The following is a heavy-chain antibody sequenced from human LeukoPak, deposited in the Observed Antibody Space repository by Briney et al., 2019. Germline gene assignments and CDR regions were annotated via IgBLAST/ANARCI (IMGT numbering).Heavy chain of an antibody. J-gene: IGHJ6*03. Sequence: GGSLRLSCAASGFTFSSYTMNWVRQPPGKGLEWVSNIGTSSTTIYYADSVKGRFTISRDNAKNSLYLKMNSLRADDTAVYYCARFAAGGPYYYYMDVWGKGTTVTVSS. CDR1: GFTFSSYT. D-gene: IGHD3-10*01. V-gene: IGHV3-48*01. CDR2: IGTSSTTI. CDR3: ARFAAGGPYYYYMDV.